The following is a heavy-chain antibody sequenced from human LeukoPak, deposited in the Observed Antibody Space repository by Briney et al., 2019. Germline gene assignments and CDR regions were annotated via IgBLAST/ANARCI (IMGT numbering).Heavy chain of an antibody. CDR2: IKQDGSEK. J-gene: IGHJ4*02. V-gene: IGHV3-7*01. CDR3: ARLTYYYDSSGYYYEVFDY. D-gene: IGHD3-22*01. Sequence: SGGSLRLSCAASGFTFSSYWMSWVRQAPGKGLEWVANIKQDGSEKYYVDSVKGRFTISRDNAKNSLYLQMNSLRAEDTAVYYCARLTYYYDSSGYYYEVFDYWGQGTLVTVSS. CDR1: GFTFSSYW.